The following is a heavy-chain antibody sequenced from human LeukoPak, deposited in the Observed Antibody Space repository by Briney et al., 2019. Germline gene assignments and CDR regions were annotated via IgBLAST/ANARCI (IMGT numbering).Heavy chain of an antibody. CDR3: GGFTLLQPADY. CDR1: GFTFSSYA. CDR2: ISGSGGST. J-gene: IGHJ4*02. Sequence: PGGSLRLSCAASGFTFSSYAMSWVRQAPGKGLEWVSAISGSGGSTYYADSVKGRFTISRDNSKNTLSLQMNSLRAEDTAVYYCGGFTLLQPADYWGQGTLVTVSS. V-gene: IGHV3-23*01. D-gene: IGHD2-15*01.